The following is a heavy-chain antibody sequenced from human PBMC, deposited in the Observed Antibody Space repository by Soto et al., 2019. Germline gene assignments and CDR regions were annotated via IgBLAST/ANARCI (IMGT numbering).Heavy chain of an antibody. Sequence: PSETLSLTCTVSGGSISSGGYYWSWIRQHPGKGLEWIGYIYYSGSTYYNPSLKSRVTISVDTSKNQFSLKLSSVTAADTAVYYCARDCGGSCYSGYYYYGMDVWGQGTTVTVS. V-gene: IGHV4-31*03. D-gene: IGHD2-15*01. J-gene: IGHJ6*02. CDR2: IYYSGST. CDR3: ARDCGGSCYSGYYYYGMDV. CDR1: GGSISSGGYY.